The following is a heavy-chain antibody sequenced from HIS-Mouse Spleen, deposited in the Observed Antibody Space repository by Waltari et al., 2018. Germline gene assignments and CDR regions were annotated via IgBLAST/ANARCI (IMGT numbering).Heavy chain of an antibody. Sequence: QLQLQESGPGLVKPSETLSLTCTVSGGSISSSSYYWGWIRQPPGQGLEWIGSIYYSGGTTYNPTLKSRVTISGDTSKNQFSLKLSSVTAADTAVYYCAREIPYSSSWYDWYFDLWGRGTLVTVSS. CDR2: IYYSGGT. CDR1: GGSISSSSYY. CDR3: AREIPYSSSWYDWYFDL. V-gene: IGHV4-39*07. J-gene: IGHJ2*01. D-gene: IGHD6-13*01.